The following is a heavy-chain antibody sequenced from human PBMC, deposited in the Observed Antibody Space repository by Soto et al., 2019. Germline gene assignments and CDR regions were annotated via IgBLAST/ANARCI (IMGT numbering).Heavy chain of an antibody. Sequence: GGSLSLSCAASGFTFSDYAMTWVRPAPGKGLEWVSAITSSGSSTYYAESVKGRFTISRDNSKSTLYLQMNSLRAEDTATYYCAKGAEDYVVSSLDYWGQGTLVTVS. CDR3: AKGAEDYVVSSLDY. V-gene: IGHV3-23*01. CDR1: GFTFSDYA. D-gene: IGHD4-17*01. CDR2: ITSSGSST. J-gene: IGHJ4*02.